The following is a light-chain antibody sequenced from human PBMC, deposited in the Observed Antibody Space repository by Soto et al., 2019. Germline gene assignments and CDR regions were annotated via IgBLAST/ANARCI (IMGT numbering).Light chain of an antibody. CDR3: PQYYRYPRT. Sequence: QMTQSPSTLSASIGDRVTITCRASQSIRYWVAWYQQKPGKAPKLLIYDASSLESGVPSRVSGSGAWTACTLPISSLQSADFETYDCPQYYRYPRTFGPGTKVDIK. V-gene: IGKV1-5*01. CDR2: DAS. J-gene: IGKJ1*01. CDR1: QSIRYW.